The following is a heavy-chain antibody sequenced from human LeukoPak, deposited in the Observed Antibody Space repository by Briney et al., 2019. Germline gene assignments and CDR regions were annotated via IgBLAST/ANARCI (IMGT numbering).Heavy chain of an antibody. Sequence: GGSLRLSCAASGFTFSSYGMHWVRQAPGKGLEWVAVISYDGSNKYYADSVKGRFTISRENSKNTQYLQMNSLRAEDTAVYYCAKDPYCSSTSCYSPFDYWGQGTLVTVSS. CDR1: GFTFSSYG. CDR3: AKDPYCSSTSCYSPFDY. D-gene: IGHD2-2*01. CDR2: ISYDGSNK. V-gene: IGHV3-30*18. J-gene: IGHJ4*02.